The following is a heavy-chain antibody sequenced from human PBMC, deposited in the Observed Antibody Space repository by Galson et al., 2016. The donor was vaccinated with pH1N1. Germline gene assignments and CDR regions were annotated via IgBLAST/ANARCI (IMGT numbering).Heavy chain of an antibody. V-gene: IGHV4-39*07. Sequence: ETLSLTCIVSGGSIIDNMYYWSWIRQPPGQGLEWIGSIHYTGTTHFNPSLKSRVTMSADTSRNQFSLNLSSVTAADTALFYCARQRMGMDLDNWGQGILVAVSS. CDR3: ARQRMGMDLDN. J-gene: IGHJ4*02. CDR2: IHYTGTT. D-gene: IGHD7-27*01. CDR1: GGSIIDNMYY.